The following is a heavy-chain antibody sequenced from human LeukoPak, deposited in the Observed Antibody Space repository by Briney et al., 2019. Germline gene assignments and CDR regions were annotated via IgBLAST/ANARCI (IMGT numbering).Heavy chain of an antibody. CDR1: GFTFSSYA. CDR3: VRVAYTSDWHFDY. D-gene: IGHD6-19*01. V-gene: IGHV3-23*01. Sequence: GSLRLSCAASGFTFSSYAMSWVRQAPGKGLEWVLAISGSGGSTYYADSVKGRFTISRDNSKNTLYLQMNSLRAEDTAVYHCVRVAYTSDWHFDYWGQGTLVTVSS. CDR2: ISGSGGST. J-gene: IGHJ4*02.